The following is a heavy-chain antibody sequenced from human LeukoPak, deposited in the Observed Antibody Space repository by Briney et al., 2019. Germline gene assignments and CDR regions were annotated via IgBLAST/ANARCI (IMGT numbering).Heavy chain of an antibody. V-gene: IGHV4-38-2*02. J-gene: IGHJ3*02. CDR1: GYSISSGYY. CDR2: IYHSGST. Sequence: SETLSLTCTVSGYSISSGYYWGWIRQPPGKGLEWIGSIYHSGSTYYNPSLKSRVTISVDTSKNQFSLKLSSVTAADTAVYYCARSGYSSSLVFIDIWGQGTMVTVSS. CDR3: ARSGYSSSLVFIDI. D-gene: IGHD6-13*01.